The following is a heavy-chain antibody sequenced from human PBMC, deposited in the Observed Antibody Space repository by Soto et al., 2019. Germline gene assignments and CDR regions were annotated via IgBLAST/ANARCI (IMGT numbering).Heavy chain of an antibody. CDR2: ISSNGGST. J-gene: IGHJ5*02. CDR1: GFTFSSYA. D-gene: IGHD3-10*01. CDR3: VKPRITMVRGVRSGWFDP. Sequence: GGSLRLSCSASGFTFSSYAMHWVRQAPGKGLEYVSAISSNGGSTYYADSVKGRFTISRDNSKNTLYLQMSSLRAEDTAVYYCVKPRITMVRGVRSGWFDPWGQGTLVTVSS. V-gene: IGHV3-64D*08.